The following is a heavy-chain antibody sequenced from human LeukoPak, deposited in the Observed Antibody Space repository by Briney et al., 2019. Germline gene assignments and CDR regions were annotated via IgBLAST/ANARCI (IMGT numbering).Heavy chain of an antibody. Sequence: GGSLRLSCAASGFTFSSYAMSWVRQAPGKGLEWVSAISGSGGSTYYADSVKGRFTISRDNSKNTLYLQMNSLRAEDTAVYYCAKDRVRSSSELRYFDGLLGPFDYWGQGTLVTVSS. CDR1: GFTFSSYA. CDR3: AKDRVRSSSELRYFDGLLGPFDY. D-gene: IGHD3-9*01. CDR2: ISGSGGST. V-gene: IGHV3-23*01. J-gene: IGHJ4*02.